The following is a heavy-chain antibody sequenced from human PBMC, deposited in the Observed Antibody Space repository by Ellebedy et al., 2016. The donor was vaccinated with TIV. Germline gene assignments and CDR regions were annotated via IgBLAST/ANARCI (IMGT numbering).Heavy chain of an antibody. V-gene: IGHV4-61*01. J-gene: IGHJ4*02. CDR2: MYYSGTF. CDR1: GDSVSTPKYY. CDR3: ASGRGRTGLGY. D-gene: IGHD3/OR15-3a*01. Sequence: MPSETLSLTCNVSGDSVSTPKYYWNWIRQPPGKGLAWIGYMYYSGTFNYNPSLRSRVTITLDTSKNQFSLRLTSVTAADTAVYYCASGRGRTGLGYWGQGTLVTVSS.